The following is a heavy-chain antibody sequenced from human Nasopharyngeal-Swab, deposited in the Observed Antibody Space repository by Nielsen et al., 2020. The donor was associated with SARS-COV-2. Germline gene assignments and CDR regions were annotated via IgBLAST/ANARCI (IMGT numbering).Heavy chain of an antibody. Sequence: GGSLRLSCEVSGFSSRDHAMSWVRQAPGKGLEWVSGISIRGVTTYYADSVKGRFTISRDNSKNTVYLDMNSLRAEDTAVYYCANEEVPNDYWGQGTLVTVSS. CDR1: GFSSRDHA. CDR2: ISIRGVTT. V-gene: IGHV3-23*01. CDR3: ANEEVPNDY. J-gene: IGHJ4*02.